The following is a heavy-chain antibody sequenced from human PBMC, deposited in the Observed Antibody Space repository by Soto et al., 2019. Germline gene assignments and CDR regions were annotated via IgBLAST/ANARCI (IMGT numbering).Heavy chain of an antibody. J-gene: IGHJ3*01. Sequence: AGGSLRLSCAASGFTFSNYAMNWVRQAPGKGLEWVAIISVDGSNQNYADSVKGRFTISRDNAKNSLYLQMNSLRAEDTAVYYCARDQLYYNDISGRPLNAFDVWGQGTMVTVSS. D-gene: IGHD3-22*01. CDR2: ISVDGSNQ. CDR3: ARDQLYYNDISGRPLNAFDV. V-gene: IGHV3-30-3*01. CDR1: GFTFSNYA.